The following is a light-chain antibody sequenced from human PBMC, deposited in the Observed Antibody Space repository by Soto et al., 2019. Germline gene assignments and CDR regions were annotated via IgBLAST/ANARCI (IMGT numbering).Light chain of an antibody. V-gene: IGKV3-11*01. Sequence: EIVLTQSPATLSLSPGERATLSCRASQSVSSYLAWYQQKPGQAPRLLIYDASNRATGIPARFSGSWSGTDFTLTIISLEPEDFAVYYCQQRSDWPPITFGQGTRLEIK. CDR3: QQRSDWPPIT. J-gene: IGKJ5*01. CDR1: QSVSSY. CDR2: DAS.